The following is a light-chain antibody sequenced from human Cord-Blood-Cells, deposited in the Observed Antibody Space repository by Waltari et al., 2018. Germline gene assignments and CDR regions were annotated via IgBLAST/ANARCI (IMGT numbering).Light chain of an antibody. J-gene: IGKJ5*01. V-gene: IGKV1-33*01. CDR2: DAS. CDR1: QDISNY. CDR3: QQYDNLPIT. Sequence: DIQMTQSPSSLSASVGDRVTITCQASQDISNYLNWYQQKPGKAPKLLIYDASNLETGVPSRFSGSGSGTDFTFTISSLQPEESATYYCQQYDNLPITFGQGTRLEIK.